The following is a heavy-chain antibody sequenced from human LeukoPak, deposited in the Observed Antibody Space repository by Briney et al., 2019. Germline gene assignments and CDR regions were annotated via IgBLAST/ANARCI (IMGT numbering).Heavy chain of an antibody. Sequence: SVTVSCKASGGTFSSYAISWVRQAPGQGLEWMGGIIPIFGTANYAQKFQGRVTITADESTSTAYMELSSLRSEDTAVYYCARERGNYYYYGMDVWGQGTTVTVSS. CDR2: IIPIFGTA. CDR3: ARERGNYYYYGMDV. CDR1: GGTFSSYA. V-gene: IGHV1-69*13. J-gene: IGHJ6*02.